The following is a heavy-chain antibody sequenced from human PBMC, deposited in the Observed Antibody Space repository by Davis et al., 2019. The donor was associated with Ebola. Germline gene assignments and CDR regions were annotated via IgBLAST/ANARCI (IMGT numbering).Heavy chain of an antibody. CDR2: IIPIFGTA. CDR1: GYTFTSYG. J-gene: IGHJ5*02. Sequence: AASVKVSCKASGYTFTSYGISWVRQAPGQGLEWMGGIIPIFGTANYAQKFQGRVTITADESTSTAYMELSSLRSEDAAVYYCARSPSSEGYCSGGTCYWFDPWGQGTLVTVSS. CDR3: ARSPSSEGYCSGGTCYWFDP. V-gene: IGHV1-69*13. D-gene: IGHD2-15*01.